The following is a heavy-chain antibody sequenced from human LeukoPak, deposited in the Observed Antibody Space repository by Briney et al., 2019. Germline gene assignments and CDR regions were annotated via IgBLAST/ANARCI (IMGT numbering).Heavy chain of an antibody. J-gene: IGHJ4*02. CDR1: GGSISSSSYY. Sequence: SETLSLTCTVSGGSISSSSYYWGWIRQPPGKGLEWIGSIYYSGSTYYNPSLKSRVTISVDTSKNQFSLKLSSVTAADTAVYYCARERSILYGGSAFDYWGQGTLVTVSS. CDR3: ARERSILYGGSAFDY. D-gene: IGHD4-23*01. CDR2: IYYSGST. V-gene: IGHV4-39*07.